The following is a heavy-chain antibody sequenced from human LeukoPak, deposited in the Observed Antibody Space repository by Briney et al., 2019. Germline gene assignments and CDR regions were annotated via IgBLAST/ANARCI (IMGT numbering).Heavy chain of an antibody. CDR2: ISGSGGST. Sequence: GGSLRLSCAASGFTFSSYAMSWVRQAPGKGLEWVSAISGSGGSTYYADSVKGRFTISRDNSKNTLYLQMNSLRAEDTAVYYCAKETLGYCTNGVCYSAYYYGMDVWGQGTTVTVSS. V-gene: IGHV3-23*01. D-gene: IGHD2-8*01. J-gene: IGHJ6*02. CDR1: GFTFSSYA. CDR3: AKETLGYCTNGVCYSAYYYGMDV.